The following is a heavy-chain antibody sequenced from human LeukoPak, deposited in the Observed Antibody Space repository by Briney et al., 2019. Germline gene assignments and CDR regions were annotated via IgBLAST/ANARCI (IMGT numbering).Heavy chain of an antibody. CDR3: ARVPTWGDYYYYGMDV. J-gene: IGHJ6*02. CDR2: IYSGGST. Sequence: GGSLRLSCAASVFTVSSNYMSWVRQAPVKGLEGVSVIYSGGSTYYADSVKGRFTISRDNSKNTLYLQMNSLRAEDTAVYYCARVPTWGDYYYYGMDVWGQGTTVTVSS. D-gene: IGHD7-27*01. CDR1: VFTVSSNY. V-gene: IGHV3-53*01.